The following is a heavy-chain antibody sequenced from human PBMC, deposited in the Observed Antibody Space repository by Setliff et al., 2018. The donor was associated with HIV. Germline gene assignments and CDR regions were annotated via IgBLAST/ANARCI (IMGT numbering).Heavy chain of an antibody. J-gene: IGHJ4*02. CDR1: GASLTSGSYF. Sequence: SETLSLTCSVSGASLTSGSYFWNWLRLPAGKGLEWIGYVYTSGKHNYNPSLESRAAIFLDTSRKQFSLSLTSVTAADTAVYYCARGEGGFLDFDLVLTTFDFWGQGTPVTVSS. CDR3: ARGEGGFLDFDLVLTTFDF. CDR2: VYTSGKH. V-gene: IGHV4-61*09. D-gene: IGHD3-9*01.